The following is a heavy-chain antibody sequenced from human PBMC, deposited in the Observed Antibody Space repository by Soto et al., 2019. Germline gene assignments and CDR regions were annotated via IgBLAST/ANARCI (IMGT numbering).Heavy chain of an antibody. CDR3: ASPIYYYDSSGYYN. CDR1: GFTFSSYS. V-gene: IGHV3-21*01. J-gene: IGHJ4*02. D-gene: IGHD3-22*01. Sequence: GGSLRLSCAASGFTFSSYSMNWVRQAPGKGLGWVSSISSSSSYIYYADSVKGRFTISRDNAKNSLYLQMNSLRAEDTAVYYCASPIYYYDSSGYYNWGQGTMVTVSS. CDR2: ISSSSSYI.